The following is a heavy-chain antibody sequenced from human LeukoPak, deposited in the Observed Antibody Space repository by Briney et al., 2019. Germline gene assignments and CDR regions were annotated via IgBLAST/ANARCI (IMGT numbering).Heavy chain of an antibody. V-gene: IGHV3-30-3*01. CDR2: ISYDGSNK. CDR1: GFTFSSYA. Sequence: GGSLRLSCAASGFTFSSYAMHWVRQAPGKGLEWVAVISYDGSNKYYADSVKGRFTISRDNSKNTLYLQMNSLRAEDTAVYYCARGTLAVAGTCWFDPWGQGTLVTVSS. J-gene: IGHJ5*02. CDR3: ARGTLAVAGTCWFDP. D-gene: IGHD6-19*01.